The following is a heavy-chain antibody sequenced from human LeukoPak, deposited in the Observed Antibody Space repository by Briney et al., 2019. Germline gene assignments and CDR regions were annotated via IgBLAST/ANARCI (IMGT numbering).Heavy chain of an antibody. D-gene: IGHD3-22*01. Sequence: GGSLRLSCAASGFTFSTYGMHWVRQAPGKGLEWVAVIWYDGNNKYYADSVKGRFTISRDNSKNTLYLQMNSLRAEDTAVYYCARGEYYYDSSGYPYYWGQGTLVTVSS. CDR2: IWYDGNNK. V-gene: IGHV3-33*01. J-gene: IGHJ4*02. CDR3: ARGEYYYDSSGYPYY. CDR1: GFTFSTYG.